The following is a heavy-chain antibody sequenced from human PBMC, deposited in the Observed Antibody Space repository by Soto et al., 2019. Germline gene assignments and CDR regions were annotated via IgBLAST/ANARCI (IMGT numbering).Heavy chain of an antibody. CDR3: AKPMKWELPPFD. CDR1: GITFSSYG. J-gene: IGHJ3*01. D-gene: IGHD1-26*01. Sequence: QVQLVESGGGVVQPGTYLRVSCAASGITFSSYGMHWVRQAPGKGLEWVAVISYDGSNKYYADSVKGRFTISRDNSKNTLYLQMNSLRAEDTAVYYCAKPMKWELPPFDWGQGTMVTVSS. CDR2: ISYDGSNK. V-gene: IGHV3-30*18.